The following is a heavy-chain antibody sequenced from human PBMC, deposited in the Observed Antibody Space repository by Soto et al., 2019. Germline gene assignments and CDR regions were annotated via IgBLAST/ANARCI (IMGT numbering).Heavy chain of an antibody. J-gene: IGHJ4*02. V-gene: IGHV3-23*01. D-gene: IGHD3-16*01. Sequence: EVHLLESGGGLVQPGGSLRLSCSASGFTFSSHDMIWVRQAPGKGLEWVSGVSGGGITSYADSEKGRFTISRDKSRNTLYLQMNSLRVEYTAVYYCVKGFWGDYWGQGTLVTVSS. CDR1: GFTFSSHD. CDR2: VSGGGIT. CDR3: VKGFWGDY.